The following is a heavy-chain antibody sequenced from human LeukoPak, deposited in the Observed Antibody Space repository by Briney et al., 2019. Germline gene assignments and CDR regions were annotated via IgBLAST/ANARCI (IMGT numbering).Heavy chain of an antibody. J-gene: IGHJ4*02. V-gene: IGHV4-61*02. CDR3: ARALYDFWSGSDFYYFDY. CDR1: GGSISSGGYY. Sequence: PSETLSLTCTVSGGSISSGGYYWSWIRQPPGKGLEWIGRIYTSGSTNYNPSLKSRVTISVDTSKNQFSLKLSSVTAADTAVYYCARALYDFWSGSDFYYFDYWGQGTLVTVSS. D-gene: IGHD3-3*01. CDR2: IYTSGST.